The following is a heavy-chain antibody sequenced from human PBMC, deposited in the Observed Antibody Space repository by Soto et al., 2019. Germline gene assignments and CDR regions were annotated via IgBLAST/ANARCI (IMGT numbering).Heavy chain of an antibody. CDR1: GGSFSGYY. CDR3: ARAGAVIVVVPAAKRNWFDP. Sequence: PSETLSLTCAVYGGSFSGYYWSWIRQPPGKGLEWIGEINHSGSTNYNPSLKSRVTISVDTSKNQFSLKLSSVTAADTAVYYCARAGAVIVVVPAAKRNWFDPWGQGTLVTVS. V-gene: IGHV4-34*01. CDR2: INHSGST. D-gene: IGHD2-2*01. J-gene: IGHJ5*02.